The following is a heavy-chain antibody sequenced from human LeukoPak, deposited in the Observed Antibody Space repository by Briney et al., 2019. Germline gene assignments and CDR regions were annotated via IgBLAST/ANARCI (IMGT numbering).Heavy chain of an antibody. J-gene: IGHJ4*02. Sequence: ASVKVSCKASGYTFTSYYMHWVRQAPGQGLEWMGIINPSGGSTSYAQKFQGRVTMTRDTSTSTVYMELGSLRSEDTAVYYCASSTYCSGGGCSFFDYWGQGTLVTVSS. CDR1: GYTFTSYY. CDR2: INPSGGST. CDR3: ASSTYCSGGGCSFFDY. D-gene: IGHD2-15*01. V-gene: IGHV1-46*01.